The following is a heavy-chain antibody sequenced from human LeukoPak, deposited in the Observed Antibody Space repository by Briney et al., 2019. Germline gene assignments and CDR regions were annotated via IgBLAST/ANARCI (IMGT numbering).Heavy chain of an antibody. CDR3: ARDRDCFRTVCYNDY. CDR1: GFSFSSSD. CDR2: ISNTGNTK. D-gene: IGHD2-2*02. J-gene: IGHJ4*02. V-gene: IGHV3-48*01. Sequence: QTGGSLRLSCTASGFSFSSSDMDWVRQAPGRGLEWISYISNTGNTKYYADSVKGRFTISRDNAKNSLFLQLNSLRAEDTAVYYCARDRDCFRTVCYNDYWGPGTLLTVSS.